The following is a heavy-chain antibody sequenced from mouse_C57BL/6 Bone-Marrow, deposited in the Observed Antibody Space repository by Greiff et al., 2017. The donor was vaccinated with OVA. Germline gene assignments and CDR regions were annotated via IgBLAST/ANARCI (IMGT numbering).Heavy chain of an antibody. V-gene: IGHV1-53*01. CDR2: INPSNGGT. CDR1: GYTFTSYW. D-gene: IGHD3-2*02. Sequence: VKLQQPGTELVKPGASVKLSCKASGYTFTSYWMHWVEQRPGQGLEWIGNINPSNGGTNYNEKFKSKVTLTVDKAYSTAYMQLSSLTSEDSAVYYCSRWQLRLDDMDYWGQGTSVTVSS. CDR3: SRWQLRLDDMDY. J-gene: IGHJ4*01.